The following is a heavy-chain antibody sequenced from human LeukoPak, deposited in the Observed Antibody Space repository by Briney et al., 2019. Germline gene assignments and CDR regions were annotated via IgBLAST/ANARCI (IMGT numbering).Heavy chain of an antibody. V-gene: IGHV4-39*07. Sequence: SETLSLTCTVSGGSISSSSYYWGWIRQPPGKGLEWIGSIYYSGSTYYNPSLKSRVTISVDTSKNQFSLKLSSVTAADTAVYYCARGVLTGYNITPPPDYWGQGTLVTVSS. CDR3: ARGVLTGYNITPPPDY. CDR2: IYYSGST. CDR1: GGSISSSSYY. J-gene: IGHJ4*02. D-gene: IGHD3-9*01.